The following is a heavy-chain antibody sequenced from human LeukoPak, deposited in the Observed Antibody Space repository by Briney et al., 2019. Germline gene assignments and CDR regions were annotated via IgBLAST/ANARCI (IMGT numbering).Heavy chain of an antibody. Sequence: SETLSLTCGAYGGSLSGYYWSWIRQTPWKGLEWIGEIKQNGNTNYDPSLRSRITISVDTANNQFSLKLTSVTAADTAMYYCAREGWPKVRYGLTKDGFDVWGQGTMVTVSS. CDR2: IKQNGNT. V-gene: IGHV4-34*01. CDR3: AREGWPKVRYGLTKDGFDV. J-gene: IGHJ3*01. D-gene: IGHD3-10*01. CDR1: GGSLSGYY.